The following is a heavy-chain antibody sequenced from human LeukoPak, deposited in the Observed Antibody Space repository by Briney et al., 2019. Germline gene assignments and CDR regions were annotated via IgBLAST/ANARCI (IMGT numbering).Heavy chain of an antibody. CDR3: ARVWQALTFDY. CDR1: GGTFSSYA. D-gene: IGHD4/OR15-4a*01. CDR2: ISAYNGNT. V-gene: IGHV1-18*01. Sequence: ASVKVSCKASGGTFSSYAISWVRQAPGQGLEWMGWISAYNGNTNYAQKLQGRVTMTTDTSTSTAYMELRSLRSDDTAVYYCARVWQALTFDYWGQGTLVTVSS. J-gene: IGHJ4*02.